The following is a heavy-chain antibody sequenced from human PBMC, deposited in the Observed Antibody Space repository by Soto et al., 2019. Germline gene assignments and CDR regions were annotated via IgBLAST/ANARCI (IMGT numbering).Heavy chain of an antibody. J-gene: IGHJ6*03. Sequence: GGSLRLSCAASGFTFSSYGMHWVRQAPGKGLEWVAVIWYDGSNKYYADSVKGRFTISRDNSKNTLYLQMNSLRAEDTAVYYCALVFQYYDFWSCYYVYVWGKGTTVTASS. CDR2: IWYDGSNK. V-gene: IGHV3-33*01. D-gene: IGHD3-3*01. CDR1: GFTFSSYG. CDR3: ALVFQYYDFWSCYYVYV.